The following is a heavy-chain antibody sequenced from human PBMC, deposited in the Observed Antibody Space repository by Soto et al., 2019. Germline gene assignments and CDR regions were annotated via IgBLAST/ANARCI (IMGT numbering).Heavy chain of an antibody. J-gene: IGHJ4*02. Sequence: LSLTCAVYGGSFSGYYWSWIRQPPGKGLEWIGEINHSGSTNYNPSLKSRVTISVDTSKNQFSLKLSSVTAADTAVYYCARGGERQLGGCFDYWGQGTLVTVSS. CDR2: INHSGST. D-gene: IGHD6-6*01. V-gene: IGHV4-34*01. CDR1: GGSFSGYY. CDR3: ARGGERQLGGCFDY.